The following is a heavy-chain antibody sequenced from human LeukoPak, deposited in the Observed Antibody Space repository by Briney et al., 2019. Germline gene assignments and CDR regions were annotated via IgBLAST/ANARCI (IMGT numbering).Heavy chain of an antibody. D-gene: IGHD2-15*01. CDR2: ISGSSSYI. J-gene: IGHJ6*03. Sequence: PGGSLRLSCAASRFTFSNYTMNWVRQAPGKGLEWVSSISGSSSYIYYADSVKGRFTISRDNAKNSLYLQMHSLRAEDTAVYYCARDDIVVVVPAGDYYYYMDVWGKGTTVTVSS. V-gene: IGHV3-21*01. CDR1: RFTFSNYT. CDR3: ARDDIVVVVPAGDYYYYMDV.